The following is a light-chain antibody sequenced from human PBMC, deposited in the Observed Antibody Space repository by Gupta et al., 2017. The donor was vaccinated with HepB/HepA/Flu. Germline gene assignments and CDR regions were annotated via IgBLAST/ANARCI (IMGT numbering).Light chain of an antibody. J-gene: IGLJ3*02. CDR3: LLEDDGFRV. CDR1: TGTVTDGHF. V-gene: IGLV7-46*01. CDR2: NTK. Sequence: QAVVTPEPSLTVSPGGTVTLTCASSTGTVTDGHFPYWFQQKPGHVPKSLIFNTKGRHSWSSDRFSGSLRGGKAALTLSGARSEDEADYYWLLEDDGFRVFGGGTKLTVL.